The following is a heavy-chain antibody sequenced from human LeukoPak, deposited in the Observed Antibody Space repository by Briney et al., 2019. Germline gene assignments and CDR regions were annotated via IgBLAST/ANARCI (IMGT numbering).Heavy chain of an antibody. CDR2: IIPSLDIP. CDR3: ARSVGGATTPRFDY. V-gene: IGHV1-69*04. J-gene: IGHJ4*02. CDR1: GDTFSRYA. D-gene: IGHD1-26*01. Sequence: ASVKVSCKASGDTFSRYAISWARQAPGQGLEWMGRIIPSLDIPNYPQKFQGRVTITADKSTSTAYMEVRSLGSEDTAVYYCARSVGGATTPRFDYWGQGTLVTVSS.